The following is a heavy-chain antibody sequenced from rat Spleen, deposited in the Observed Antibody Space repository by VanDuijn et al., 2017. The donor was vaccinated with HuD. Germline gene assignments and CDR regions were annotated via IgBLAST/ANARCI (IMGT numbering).Heavy chain of an antibody. Sequence: GGLVQPGRSLKLSCIASGFTFNNYWMSWIRQAPKKGLEWVASISSGGGDTYYPDSVKGRFTISRDNTKSTLYLQMNSLRSEDTATYYCAGSTVAPDYWGQGVMVTVSS. CDR1: GFTFNNYW. J-gene: IGHJ2*01. CDR3: AGSTVAPDY. CDR2: ISSGGGDT. V-gene: IGHV5-31*01. D-gene: IGHD1-8*01.